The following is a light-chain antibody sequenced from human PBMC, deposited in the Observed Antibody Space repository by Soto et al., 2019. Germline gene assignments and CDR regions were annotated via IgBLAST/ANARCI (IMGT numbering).Light chain of an antibody. J-gene: IGKJ1*01. CDR1: QSVSSSS. V-gene: IGKV3-20*01. CDR3: QQNGSSPWT. Sequence: EVVLTQSPGTLSLSPGERATLSCRASQSVSSSSLVCYQQKPGQAPRLLIYGASGRATGIPDRFSGSGSGTDFTLTISTLEPEDFAVYYCQQNGSSPWTFGQGTKVEIK. CDR2: GAS.